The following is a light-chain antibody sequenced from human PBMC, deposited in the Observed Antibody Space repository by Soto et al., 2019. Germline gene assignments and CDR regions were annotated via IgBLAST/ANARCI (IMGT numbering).Light chain of an antibody. Sequence: EIVLTQSPGTLSLSPGERATLSCRASQSVSSSYLAWYQQKPGQAPRLLIYGASSRATGIPDRFSGSGSGTVFTLTISRLEPEDFAVYYCKQYGSSPLTFVQGTPLEIK. CDR1: QSVSSSY. J-gene: IGKJ5*01. CDR3: KQYGSSPLT. CDR2: GAS. V-gene: IGKV3-20*01.